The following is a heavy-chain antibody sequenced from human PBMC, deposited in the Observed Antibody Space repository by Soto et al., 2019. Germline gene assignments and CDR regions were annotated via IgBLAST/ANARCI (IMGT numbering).Heavy chain of an antibody. CDR2: ISGSGGST. J-gene: IGHJ4*02. Sequence: GESLKISCVASGFTFSSYAMSWVRQAPGKGLEWVSAISGSGGSTYYADSVKGRFTISRDNSKNTLYLQMNSLRAEDTAVYYCAKDHSGEYYFDYWGQGTLVTVSS. CDR1: GFTFSSYA. CDR3: AKDHSGEYYFDY. D-gene: IGHD7-27*01. V-gene: IGHV3-23*01.